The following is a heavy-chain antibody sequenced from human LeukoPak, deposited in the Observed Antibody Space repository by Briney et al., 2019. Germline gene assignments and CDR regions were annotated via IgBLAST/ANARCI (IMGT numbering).Heavy chain of an antibody. CDR1: GGSISSYY. V-gene: IGHV4-59*01. CDR3: ARVSGYCSGGSCSDPNFDY. D-gene: IGHD2-15*01. J-gene: IGHJ4*02. Sequence: SETLSLTCTVSGGSISSYYWSWIRQPPGKGLEWIGYIYYSGSTNYNPSLKSLVTISVDRSKNQFSLKLSSVTGADTAVYHCARVSGYCSGGSCSDPNFDYWGQGTLVTVSS. CDR2: IYYSGST.